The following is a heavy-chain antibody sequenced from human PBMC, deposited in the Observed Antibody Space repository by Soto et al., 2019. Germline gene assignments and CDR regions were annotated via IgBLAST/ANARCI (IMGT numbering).Heavy chain of an antibody. Sequence: RASVKVSCEASGGTFSSYAMSWVRQAPGQGLEWMGGIIPIFGTANYAQKFQGRVTITADESTSTAYMELSSLRSEDTAVYYCARDPSGYYSNWFDPWGQGTLVTVSS. J-gene: IGHJ5*02. D-gene: IGHD3-22*01. CDR2: IIPIFGTA. V-gene: IGHV1-69*13. CDR1: GGTFSSYA. CDR3: ARDPSGYYSNWFDP.